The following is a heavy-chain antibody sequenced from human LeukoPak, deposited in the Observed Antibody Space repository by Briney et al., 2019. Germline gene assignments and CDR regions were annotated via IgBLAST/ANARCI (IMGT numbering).Heavy chain of an antibody. CDR2: IYYSGST. J-gene: IGHJ3*02. CDR3: AKDRGI. Sequence: SETLSLTCTVSGGSISSYYWSWIRQPPGKGLEWIGYIYYSGSTNYNPSLKSRVTISVDTSKNQFSLKLSSVTAADTAVYYCAKDRGIWGQGTMVTVSA. CDR1: GGSISSYY. V-gene: IGHV4-59*12.